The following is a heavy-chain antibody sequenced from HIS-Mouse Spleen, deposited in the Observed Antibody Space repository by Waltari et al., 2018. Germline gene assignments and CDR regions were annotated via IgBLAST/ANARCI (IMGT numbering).Heavy chain of an antibody. Sequence: QLQLQESGPGLVKPSETLSLTCTVSGGSISSSSYYWGWIRQPPGKGLEWIGSIYYSGSTYYNPSLKSRVTISVDTSKNQFSLKLSSVTAADTAVYYCARLAGYYDFWSGYYAFDIWGQGTMVTVSS. CDR2: IYYSGST. V-gene: IGHV4-39*01. D-gene: IGHD3-3*01. J-gene: IGHJ3*02. CDR1: GGSISSSSYY. CDR3: ARLAGYYDFWSGYYAFDI.